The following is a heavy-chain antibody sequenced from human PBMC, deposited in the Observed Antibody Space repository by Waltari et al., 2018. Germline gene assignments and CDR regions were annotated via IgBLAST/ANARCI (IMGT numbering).Heavy chain of an antibody. CDR3: ARVLRMGDLPHLS. V-gene: IGHV3-23*04. J-gene: IGHJ5*02. Sequence: EGQQVESGGGLVQPGGSLRLSCATSGFTFTNYAMNWVRQAPGKGLEWVSAISAGGGAKYYADSMKGRFTISRDNSKNTLYLQMNSLRAEDTAVYYCARVLRMGDLPHLSWGQGTLVTVSS. D-gene: IGHD3-16*01. CDR1: GFTFTNYA. CDR2: ISAGGGAK.